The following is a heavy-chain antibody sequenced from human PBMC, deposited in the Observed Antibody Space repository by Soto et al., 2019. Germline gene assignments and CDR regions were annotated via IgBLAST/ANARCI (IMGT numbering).Heavy chain of an antibody. J-gene: IGHJ5*02. CDR2: IYHSGST. CDR1: GGSISSSNW. CDR3: ARDGGYSYGYRFDP. V-gene: IGHV4-4*02. Sequence: KASETLSLTCAVSGGSISSSNWWSWVRQPPGKGLEWIGEIYHSGSTNYTPSLKSRVTISVDKSKNQFSLKLSSVTAADTAVYYCARDGGYSYGYRFDPWGQGTLVTVSS. D-gene: IGHD5-18*01.